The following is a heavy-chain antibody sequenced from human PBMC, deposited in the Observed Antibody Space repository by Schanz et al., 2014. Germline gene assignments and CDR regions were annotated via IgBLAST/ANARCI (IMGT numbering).Heavy chain of an antibody. J-gene: IGHJ4*02. Sequence: EVHLLESGGGLVQPGGSLRLSCAASGFSFGTYAMSWVRQAPGKGLVWVSRINGDGSRTAYADSVKGRFTISRDNAKNTLYLQMNSLRAEDTAVYYCANNWNLDYWGQGTLVTVSS. CDR2: INGDGSRT. CDR3: ANNWNLDY. V-gene: IGHV3-23*01. D-gene: IGHD1-20*01. CDR1: GFSFGTYA.